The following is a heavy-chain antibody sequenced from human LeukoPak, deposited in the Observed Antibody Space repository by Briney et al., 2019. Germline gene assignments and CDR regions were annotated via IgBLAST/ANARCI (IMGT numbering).Heavy chain of an antibody. CDR2: IKQDGSEK. V-gene: IGHV3-7*01. CDR3: ARNLIYTDWDDY. D-gene: IGHD3/OR15-3a*01. J-gene: IGHJ4*02. CDR1: GLTFSNSW. Sequence: GGSLRLSCAASGLTFSNSWMSWVRQAPGKGLEWVANIKQDGSEKYYVDSVKGRFTISRDNARNSLYLQMNSLRAEDTAVYYCARNLIYTDWDDYWGQGTLVTVSS.